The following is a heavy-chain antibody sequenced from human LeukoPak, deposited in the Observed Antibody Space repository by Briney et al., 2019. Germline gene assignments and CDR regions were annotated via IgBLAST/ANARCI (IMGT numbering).Heavy chain of an antibody. CDR1: GFNFNSYS. D-gene: IGHD3-10*01. CDR2: ISYDGSNP. V-gene: IGHV3-30*04. J-gene: IGHJ4*02. Sequence: GGSLRLSCVASGFNFNSYSVHWVRQAPGKGLEWVAVISYDGSNPYYADSVRGRFTISRDNSNNALYLQMNSLRAEDTAVYYCARDFRGYFDYWGQGTLVTVSS. CDR3: ARDFRGYFDY.